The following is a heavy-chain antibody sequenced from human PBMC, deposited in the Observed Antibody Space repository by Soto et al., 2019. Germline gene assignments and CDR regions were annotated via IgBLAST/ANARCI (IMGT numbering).Heavy chain of an antibody. CDR3: VKDRATIYGVIWKYGLDV. V-gene: IGHV3-23*01. CDR1: GFTFRKYG. Sequence: ESGGGLVQPGGSLRLSCAASGFTFRKYGMAWVRQAPGKGLEWVSGISETGRGTNYADSVRGRFTISRDNSKNTLDLLMKSLRAEDTAVYYCVKDRATIYGVIWKYGLDVWGQGTTVSVSS. J-gene: IGHJ6*02. D-gene: IGHD3-3*01. CDR2: ISETGRGT.